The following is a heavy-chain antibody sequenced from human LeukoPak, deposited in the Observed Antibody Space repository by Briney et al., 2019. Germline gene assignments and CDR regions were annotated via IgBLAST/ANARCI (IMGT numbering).Heavy chain of an antibody. CDR2: LYSDGSSP. V-gene: IGHV3-74*01. D-gene: IGHD3-9*01. CDR1: GFTFSSYW. CDR3: AKDGGEYYDILTGYYPRLYYMDV. Sequence: GGPLRLSCAASGFTFSSYWMHWVRRAPGKGLVWVSRLYSDGSSPTSAASVKGRFTISRDKAKNNLYLQMNSLRAEDTAVYYCAKDGGEYYDILTGYYPRLYYMDVWGKGTTVTISS. J-gene: IGHJ6*03.